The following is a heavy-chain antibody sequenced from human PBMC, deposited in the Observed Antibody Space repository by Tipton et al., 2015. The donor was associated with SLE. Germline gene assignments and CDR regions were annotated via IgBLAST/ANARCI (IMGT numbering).Heavy chain of an antibody. CDR3: GKGLNFDFWSGLGMDV. CDR1: GFTFSSYT. V-gene: IGHV3-23*01. Sequence: SLRLSCAGSGFTFSSYTMRWVRQVPGKGLEWVSAIRGSGSGTYYADSVKGRFTISRDDSKNTLYLQMSSLRAEDPAIYYCGKGLNFDFWSGLGMDVWCQGTTFTV. CDR2: IRGSGSGT. D-gene: IGHD3-3*01. J-gene: IGHJ6*02.